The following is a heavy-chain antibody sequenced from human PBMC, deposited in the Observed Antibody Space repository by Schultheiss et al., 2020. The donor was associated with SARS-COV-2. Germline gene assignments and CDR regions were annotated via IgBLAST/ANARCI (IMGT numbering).Heavy chain of an antibody. D-gene: IGHD3-10*01. V-gene: IGHV3-30*02. CDR1: GFIFSSNG. J-gene: IGHJ6*02. Sequence: GGSLRLSCAASGFIFSSNGMHWVRQAHYADSVRGRFSISRDEAKNTVYLQMNGLSADDTAVYYCAKDLFDLVRGALYYNFGMDVWGQGTTVTVSS. CDR3: AKDLFDLVRGALYYNFGMDV.